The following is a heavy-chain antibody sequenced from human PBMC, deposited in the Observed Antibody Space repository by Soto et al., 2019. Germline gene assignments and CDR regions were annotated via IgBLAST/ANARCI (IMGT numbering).Heavy chain of an antibody. CDR1: GYTFTSYG. CDR3: ARNGAVLWFGELLSPPDRPFDY. D-gene: IGHD3-10*01. Sequence: QVQLVQSGAEVKKPGASVKVSCKASGYTFTSYGISWVRQAPGQGLEWMGWISAYNGNTNYAQKLQGRVTMTTDTSTSTGYMELRSLRSDDTAGDYWARNGAVLWFGELLSPPDRPFDYWGQGTLVTVFS. J-gene: IGHJ4*02. V-gene: IGHV1-18*01. CDR2: ISAYNGNT.